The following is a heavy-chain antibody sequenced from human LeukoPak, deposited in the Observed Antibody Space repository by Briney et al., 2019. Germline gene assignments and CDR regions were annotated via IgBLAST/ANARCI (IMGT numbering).Heavy chain of an antibody. Sequence: GGSLRLSCAASGFTFSSYSLHWVRPAPGKGLEWLSYITATSSDMYYVDSVRGRFTISRDNAENSVYLQMSSLRVEDTAVYYCARGTGSGDYLIDYWGQGTLVTVSS. CDR3: ARGTGSGDYLIDY. J-gene: IGHJ4*02. D-gene: IGHD5-12*01. CDR1: GFTFSSYS. V-gene: IGHV3-48*01. CDR2: ITATSSDM.